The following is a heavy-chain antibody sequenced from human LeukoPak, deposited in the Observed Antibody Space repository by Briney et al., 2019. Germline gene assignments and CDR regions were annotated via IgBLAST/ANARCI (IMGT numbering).Heavy chain of an antibody. Sequence: ASVKVSCKASGYTFTSYDINWVRQAPGQGLEWMGRIIPILGIANYAQKFQGRVTITADKSTSTAYMELSSLRSEDTAVYYCARAYYYDSSGETFDYWGQGTLVTVSS. CDR3: ARAYYYDSSGETFDY. CDR1: GYTFTSYD. D-gene: IGHD3-22*01. CDR2: IIPILGIA. J-gene: IGHJ4*02. V-gene: IGHV1-69*04.